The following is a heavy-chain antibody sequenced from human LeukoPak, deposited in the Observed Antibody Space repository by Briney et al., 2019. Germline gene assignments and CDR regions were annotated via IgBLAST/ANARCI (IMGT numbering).Heavy chain of an antibody. CDR1: GFTFADYA. Sequence: GRSLRLSCAASGFTFADYAMHWVRQAPGKGLEWVSGISWNSGSIDYADSVKGRFTISRDNAKKSLYLQMDSLRPEDTALYYCSKGNYGMDAWGQGTTVTVSS. CDR3: SKGNYGMDA. CDR2: ISWNSGSI. V-gene: IGHV3-9*01. D-gene: IGHD3-10*01. J-gene: IGHJ6*02.